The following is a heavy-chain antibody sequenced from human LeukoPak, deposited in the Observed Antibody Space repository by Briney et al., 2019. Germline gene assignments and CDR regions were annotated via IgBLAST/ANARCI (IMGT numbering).Heavy chain of an antibody. CDR3: ATVGYCSSTSCSDYYGMDV. CDR2: INPSGGST. Sequence: ASVKVSCKASGYTFTGYYMHWVRQTPGQGLEWMGIINPSGGSTSYAQKFQGRVTMTEDTSTDTAYMELRSLRSEDTAVYYCATVGYCSSTSCSDYYGMDVWGQGTTVTVSS. J-gene: IGHJ6*02. V-gene: IGHV1-46*01. CDR1: GYTFTGYY. D-gene: IGHD2-2*01.